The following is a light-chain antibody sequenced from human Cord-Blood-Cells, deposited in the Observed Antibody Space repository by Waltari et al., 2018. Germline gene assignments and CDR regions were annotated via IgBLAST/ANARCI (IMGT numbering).Light chain of an antibody. CDR2: YDH. CDR3: AAWDDSLNGPV. CDR1: SSNIRNNP. Sequence: QSVLTPPPSVSEAPRQRVTTSCSRSSSNIRNNPLNWSHQLPGQAPKLLIYYDHLLRSGVYDRFSGSKSGTSAFLAIIGLRSEDEADYYCAAWDDSLNGPVFGGGTKLTVL. J-gene: IGLJ3*02. V-gene: IGLV1-36*01.